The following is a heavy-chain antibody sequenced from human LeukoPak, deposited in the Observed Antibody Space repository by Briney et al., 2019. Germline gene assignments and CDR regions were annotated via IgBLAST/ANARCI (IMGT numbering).Heavy chain of an antibody. J-gene: IGHJ5*02. V-gene: IGHV4-30-4*01. CDR2: IYYSGST. D-gene: IGHD3-10*01. CDR3: ARDSRSESWFDP. CDR1: GGSISSGDYY. Sequence: SETLSLTCTVSGGSISSGDYYWSWIRQPPGKGLEWIGYIYYSGSTYYNPSLKSRVTISVDTSKNQFSLKLSSVTAADTAVYYCARDSRSESWFDPWGQGTLVTVSP.